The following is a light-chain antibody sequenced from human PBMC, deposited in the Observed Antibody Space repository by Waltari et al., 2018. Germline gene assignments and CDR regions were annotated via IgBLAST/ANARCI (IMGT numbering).Light chain of an antibody. CDR3: QQDGTSAK. CDR2: GAS. J-gene: IGKJ1*01. CDR1: QTVSSDY. Sequence: ETVLTQSPGTVALSPGEGATLSCTASQTVSSDYVAWYQQKPGQVPRLLIYGASSRAPGIPDRFSGSGTGTHFTLTIRRLEPEDSAVYYCQQDGTSAKFGQGTRVEIK. V-gene: IGKV3-20*01.